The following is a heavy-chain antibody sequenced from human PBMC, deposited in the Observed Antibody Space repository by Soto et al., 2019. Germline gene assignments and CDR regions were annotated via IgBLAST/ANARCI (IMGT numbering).Heavy chain of an antibody. D-gene: IGHD3-9*01. Sequence: PGESLKISCKGSGYSCTSYWIGWVRQMPGKGLEWMGIIYPGDSDTRYSPSFQGQVTISADKSISTAYLQWSSLKASDTAMYYCARPSRYFDWFYYGMDVWGQRTTVTVSS. J-gene: IGHJ6*02. CDR3: ARPSRYFDWFYYGMDV. CDR1: GYSCTSYW. CDR2: IYPGDSDT. V-gene: IGHV5-51*01.